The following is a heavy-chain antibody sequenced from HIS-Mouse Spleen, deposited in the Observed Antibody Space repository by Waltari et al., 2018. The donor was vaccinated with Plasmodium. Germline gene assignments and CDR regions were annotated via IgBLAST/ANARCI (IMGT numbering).Heavy chain of an antibody. J-gene: IGHJ6*02. CDR1: GFSLSTSGMC. CDR3: ARTTYSSSSAKYYYYGMDV. V-gene: IGHV2-70*15. D-gene: IGHD6-6*01. Sequence: QVTLRESGPALVKPTQTLTLTCTFSGFSLSTSGMCVSWIRQPPGKALEWLARIDWDDDKYYSTSRKTRLTISKDTSKNQVVLTMTNMDPVDTAKYYCARTTYSSSSAKYYYYGMDVWGQGTTVTVSS. CDR2: IDWDDDK.